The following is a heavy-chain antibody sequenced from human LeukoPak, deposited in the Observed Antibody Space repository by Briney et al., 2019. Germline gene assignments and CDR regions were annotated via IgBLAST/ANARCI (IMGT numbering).Heavy chain of an antibody. CDR3: AKDNCSGGSCLLGPDY. V-gene: IGHV3-43*02. J-gene: IGHJ4*02. CDR1: GFTFDDYA. D-gene: IGHD2-15*01. CDR2: ISGDGGST. Sequence: GGSLRLSCAASGFTFDDYAMHWVRQAPGKGLEWVSLISGDGGSTYYADSVKGRFTISRDNNKNSLYLQMNSLRTEDTALYYCAKDNCSGGSCLLGPDYWGQGTLVTVSS.